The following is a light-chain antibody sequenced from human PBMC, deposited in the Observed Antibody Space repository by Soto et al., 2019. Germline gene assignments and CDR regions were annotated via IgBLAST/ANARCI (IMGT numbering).Light chain of an antibody. CDR2: DSS. J-gene: IGKJ1*01. CDR1: QSVSTSS. Sequence: EIVLAQSPGTLSLSPGDRATRSCRASQSVSTSSLAWYQQKPGQAPRLLIYDSSNRATGIPDRFSGSGSGTDFTLTISRLEPEDFAVYFCQQYGDSPQTFGQGTKVDIK. V-gene: IGKV3-20*01. CDR3: QQYGDSPQT.